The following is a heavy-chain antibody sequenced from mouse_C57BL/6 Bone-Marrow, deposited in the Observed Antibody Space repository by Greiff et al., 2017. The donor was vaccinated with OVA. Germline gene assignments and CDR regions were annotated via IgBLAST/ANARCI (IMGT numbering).Heavy chain of an antibody. D-gene: IGHD2-3*01. CDR2: IYPGSGST. Sequence: QVQLQQSGPELVKPGASVKISCKASGYAFSSSWMNWVKQRPGQGLEWIGDIYPGSGSTNYNEKFKSKATLTVDTSSSTAYMQLSSLTSEDSAVYYCARGWLLPAWFAYWGQGTLVTVSA. J-gene: IGHJ3*01. CDR1: GYAFSSSW. CDR3: ARGWLLPAWFAY. V-gene: IGHV1-55*01.